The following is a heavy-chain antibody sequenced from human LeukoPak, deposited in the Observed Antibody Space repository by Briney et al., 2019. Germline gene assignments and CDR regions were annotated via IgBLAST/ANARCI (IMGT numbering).Heavy chain of an antibody. CDR3: ARGGGLNYYYYYMDV. CDR2: IYYSGST. D-gene: IGHD3-16*01. CDR1: VDSISSSGNY. Sequence: PSETLSLTCTVSVDSISSSGNYWSWIRQPPGNGLEWIGYIYYSGSTNYNPSLKSRVTISVDTSKNQFSLKLSSVTAADTAVYYCARGGGLNYYYYYMDVWGKGTTVTISS. J-gene: IGHJ6*03. V-gene: IGHV4-61*08.